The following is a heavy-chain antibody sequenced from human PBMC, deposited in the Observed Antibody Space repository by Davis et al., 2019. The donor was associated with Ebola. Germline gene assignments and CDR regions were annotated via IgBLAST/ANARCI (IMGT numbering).Heavy chain of an antibody. CDR3: ASHHGLGPGGRFLDH. D-gene: IGHD3-10*01. CDR1: GFTFKNYA. Sequence: GGSLRLSCAASGFTFKNYAMAWVRQAPGKGPEWVAIIRGIGVGTFSAYADSVKCRFSISRDNSKNMLYLEMNSLRAEDTAVYYCASHHGLGPGGRFLDHWGQGVLVTVSS. J-gene: IGHJ4*02. V-gene: IGHV3-23*01. CDR2: IRGIGVGT.